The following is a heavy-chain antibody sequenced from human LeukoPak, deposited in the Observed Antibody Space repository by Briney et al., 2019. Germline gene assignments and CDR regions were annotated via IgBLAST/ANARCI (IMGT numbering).Heavy chain of an antibody. CDR3: ARDGPYDSGAFHF. Sequence: ASVKVSCKTSGYTFTSSDINWVRQATGQGLEWMGWMNPNSGNRGYAQKFQGRVTITGDTSINTAYMELSSLISEDTAVYFCARDGPYDSGAFHFWGQGTMVTVSS. CDR2: MNPNSGNR. D-gene: IGHD3-22*01. V-gene: IGHV1-8*03. CDR1: GYTFTSSD. J-gene: IGHJ3*01.